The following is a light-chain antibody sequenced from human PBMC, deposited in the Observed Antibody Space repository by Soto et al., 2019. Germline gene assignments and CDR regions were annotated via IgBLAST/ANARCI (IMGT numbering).Light chain of an antibody. J-gene: IGLJ3*02. CDR2: SIN. V-gene: IGLV1-44*01. CDR3: SSCDDSLDGPV. Sequence: QSVLTQPPSASATPGQTVTISCSGRYSNIGSNFVSWYQRLPGTAPKLLIYSINQRPSGVPDRFSGSKSGTSASLTISGLHSEDEGDYFCSSCDDSLDGPVFGGGTQLAVL. CDR1: YSNIGSNF.